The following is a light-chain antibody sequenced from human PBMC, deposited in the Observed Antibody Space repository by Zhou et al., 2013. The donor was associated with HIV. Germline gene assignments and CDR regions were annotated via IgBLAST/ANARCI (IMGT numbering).Light chain of an antibody. V-gene: IGKV1-5*03. Sequence: DIQMTQSPSTLSASVGDRVTITCRASQSISSWLAWYQQKPGQAPKLLIYKASSLESGVPSRFSGSGSGTEFTLTIKSLQPDDIATYYCQQHDNRPLTFGGGTKVEIK. CDR3: QQHDNRPLT. CDR2: KAS. J-gene: IGKJ4*01. CDR1: QSISSW.